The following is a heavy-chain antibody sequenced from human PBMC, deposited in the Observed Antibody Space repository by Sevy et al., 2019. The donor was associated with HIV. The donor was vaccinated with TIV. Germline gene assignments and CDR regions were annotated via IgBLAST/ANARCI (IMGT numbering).Heavy chain of an antibody. J-gene: IGHJ4*02. CDR3: SRDGVSSGWYRGYYFDN. CDR2: ISYDGTDN. D-gene: IGHD6-19*01. V-gene: IGHV3-30*04. Sequence: GGSLRLSCAASGFTFSSFAMHWVRQAPGKGLDWVTFISYDGTDNYYADSVKGRFTTSRDNSKNTLYLHMNSLRPEDTSIYYCSRDGVSSGWYRGYYFDNWGQGTLVTVSS. CDR1: GFTFSSFA.